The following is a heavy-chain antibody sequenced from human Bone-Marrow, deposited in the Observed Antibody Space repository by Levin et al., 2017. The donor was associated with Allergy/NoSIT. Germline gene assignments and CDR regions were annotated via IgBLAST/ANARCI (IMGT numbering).Heavy chain of an antibody. D-gene: IGHD6-13*01. J-gene: IGHJ2*01. Sequence: NPSETLSLTCTVSGGSISSNYWSWIRQPPGKGLEWIGYIYDTGSTKFSPSLKSRVTISLDTSKNQFSLKLSSVTAADTAVYFCARSVSSWVHWYFDLWGRGTLVTVSS. CDR2: IYDTGST. CDR1: GGSISSNY. V-gene: IGHV4-59*03. CDR3: ARSVSSWVHWYFDL.